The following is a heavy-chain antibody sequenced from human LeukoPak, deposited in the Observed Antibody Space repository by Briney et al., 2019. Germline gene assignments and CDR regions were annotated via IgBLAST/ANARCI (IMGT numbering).Heavy chain of an antibody. CDR2: IRSKGYGGTT. J-gene: IGHJ4*02. CDR1: GFTFENYT. D-gene: IGHD2/OR15-2a*01. CDR3: ARNIGSAFFDY. V-gene: IGHV3-49*03. Sequence: GGSLRLSCTASGFTFENYTMSGFRQAPGKGLEWISFIRSKGYGGTTEYAASVKGRFTMSRDDSKGIAYLQMDSLKTEDTAVYYCARNIGSAFFDYWGQGTLVTVSS.